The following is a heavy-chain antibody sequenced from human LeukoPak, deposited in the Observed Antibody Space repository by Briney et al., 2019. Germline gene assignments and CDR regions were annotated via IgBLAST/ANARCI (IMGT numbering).Heavy chain of an antibody. Sequence: PGGSLRLSCAASGFTFSSYGMHWVRQAPGKGLECVAVISYDGSNKYYADSVKGRFTISRDNSKNTLYLQMNSLRAEDTAVYYCAKGEYYYDSSGYYGFWGQGTLVTVSS. J-gene: IGHJ4*02. CDR3: AKGEYYYDSSGYYGF. CDR1: GFTFSSYG. V-gene: IGHV3-30*18. D-gene: IGHD3-22*01. CDR2: ISYDGSNK.